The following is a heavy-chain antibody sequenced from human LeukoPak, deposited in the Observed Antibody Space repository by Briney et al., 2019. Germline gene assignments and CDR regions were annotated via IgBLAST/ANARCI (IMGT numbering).Heavy chain of an antibody. Sequence: GGSLRLSCAASGFTFSDYYMSWIRQAPGKGLEWLSYISDLSNNRYYADTVKGRFIISRDGAKNSVYLQMSSLRAEDTAVYYCARFGTSGYSGDHWGQGTLVTVSS. D-gene: IGHD3-22*01. CDR3: ARFGTSGYSGDH. CDR2: ISDLSNNR. V-gene: IGHV3-11*04. CDR1: GFTFSDYY. J-gene: IGHJ4*02.